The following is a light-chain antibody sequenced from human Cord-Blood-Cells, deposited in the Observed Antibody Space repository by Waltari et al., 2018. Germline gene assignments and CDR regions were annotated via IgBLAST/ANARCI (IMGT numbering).Light chain of an antibody. CDR2: DDS. J-gene: IGLJ2*01. CDR1: NIGSKS. V-gene: IGLV3-21*02. CDR3: QVWDSSSDHVV. Sequence: SYVLPQPPSVSVAPGQTARSTCGGNNIGSKSVHWYQQKPGPAPVLVVYDDSDGPSGIPERFSGSNSGNTATLTISRVEAGDEADYYCQVWDSSSDHVVFGGGTKLTVL.